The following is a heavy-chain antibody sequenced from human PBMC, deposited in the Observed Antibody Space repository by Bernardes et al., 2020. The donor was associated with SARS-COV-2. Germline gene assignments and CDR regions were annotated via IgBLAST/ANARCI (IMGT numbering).Heavy chain of an antibody. V-gene: IGHV4-39*01. CDR2: IYYSGST. J-gene: IGHJ4*02. Sequence: SETLSLTCTVSGGSISSSSYYWGWIRQPPGKGLEWIGSIYYSGSTYYNPSLKSRVTISVDTSKNQFSLKLSSVTAADTAVYYCASFPQLTVRGVARAEDLNDYWGQGTLVTVSS. CDR1: GGSISSSSYY. D-gene: IGHD3-10*01. CDR3: ASFPQLTVRGVARAEDLNDY.